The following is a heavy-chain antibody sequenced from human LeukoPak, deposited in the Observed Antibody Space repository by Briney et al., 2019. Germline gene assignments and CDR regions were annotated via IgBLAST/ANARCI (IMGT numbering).Heavy chain of an antibody. V-gene: IGHV3-23*01. Sequence: GGSLRLSCVASGFTFSKSAMSWVRQPAGKGLEWDSAISGSGGDTYYADSVKGRFTISRDNSKTTLYLQMNSLRAEDTAVYYCAKDPKGSTVTTYWFVYWGQGTLVTVSS. CDR1: GFTFSKSA. CDR2: ISGSGGDT. J-gene: IGHJ4*02. CDR3: AKDPKGSTVTTYWFVY. D-gene: IGHD4-17*01.